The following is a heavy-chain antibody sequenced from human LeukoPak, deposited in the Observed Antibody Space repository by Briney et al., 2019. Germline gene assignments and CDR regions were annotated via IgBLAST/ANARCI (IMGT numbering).Heavy chain of an antibody. CDR2: MYPNSGNT. Sequence: ASVKVSCKASGYTFTSYDINWVRQATGQGLEWMGWMYPNSGNTGYAQKFQGRVTITRNTSISTAYMELSSLRSEDTAVYYCARAKYCSSTSCYTGAFDIWGQGTMVTVSS. CDR1: GYTFTSYD. V-gene: IGHV1-8*03. D-gene: IGHD2-2*02. J-gene: IGHJ3*02. CDR3: ARAKYCSSTSCYTGAFDI.